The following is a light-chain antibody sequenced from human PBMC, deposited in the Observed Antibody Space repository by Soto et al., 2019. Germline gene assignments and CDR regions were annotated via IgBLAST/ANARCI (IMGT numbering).Light chain of an antibody. Sequence: QAVVTQPPSVSGSPGQSVTISCTGTSSDVGRYNRVSWYQQSPGTAPKLLIFEVNNRPSGVPDRFSGSKSGNTASLTISGLQAEDEAGYYCSSFTSSSTWVFGGGTQLTVL. CDR1: SSDVGRYNR. CDR2: EVN. J-gene: IGLJ3*02. CDR3: SSFTSSSTWV. V-gene: IGLV2-18*02.